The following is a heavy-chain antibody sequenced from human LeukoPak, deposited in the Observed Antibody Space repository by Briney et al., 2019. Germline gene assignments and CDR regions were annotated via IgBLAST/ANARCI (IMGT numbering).Heavy chain of an antibody. Sequence: PSETLSLTCAVYGGSFSGYYWSWIRQPPGKGLEWIGEINHSGSTNYNPSLKSRVTISVDTSKNQFSLKLSSVTAADTAVYYCARGGQQWLGKKFDPWGQGTLVTVSS. CDR2: INHSGST. CDR1: GGSFSGYY. D-gene: IGHD6-19*01. V-gene: IGHV4-34*01. J-gene: IGHJ5*02. CDR3: ARGGQQWLGKKFDP.